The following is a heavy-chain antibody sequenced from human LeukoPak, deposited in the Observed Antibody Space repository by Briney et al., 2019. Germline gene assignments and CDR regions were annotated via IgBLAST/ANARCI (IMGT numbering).Heavy chain of an antibody. V-gene: IGHV3-20*04. CDR3: ARVMKIAAAPGFDY. Sequence: GGSLRLSCAASGFSFDDYGMSWCRQAPGKELEWVSGINWNGGSTGYADSVKGRLTISRDNAKNSLYLQMNSLRAEDTALYYCARVMKIAAAPGFDYWGQGTLVTVSS. D-gene: IGHD6-13*01. CDR2: INWNGGST. CDR1: GFSFDDYG. J-gene: IGHJ4*02.